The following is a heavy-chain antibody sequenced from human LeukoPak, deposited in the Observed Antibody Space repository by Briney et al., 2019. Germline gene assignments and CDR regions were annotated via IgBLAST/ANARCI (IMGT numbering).Heavy chain of an antibody. CDR1: GGSISSYY. V-gene: IGHV4-59*08. CDR3: ARVIGYCSSTSCFGYFDY. J-gene: IGHJ4*02. CDR2: IHYSGST. D-gene: IGHD2-2*01. Sequence: SEILSLTCTVSGGSISSYYWSWIRPPPGKGLEWDGYIHYSGSTNYNPSLKSRVTTSVDTSKNQLSLKLSSVTAADTAVYYCARVIGYCSSTSCFGYFDYWGQGTLVTVSS.